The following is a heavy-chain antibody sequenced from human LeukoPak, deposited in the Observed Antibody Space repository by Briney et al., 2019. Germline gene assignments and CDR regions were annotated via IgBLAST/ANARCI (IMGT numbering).Heavy chain of an antibody. Sequence: SQTLSLTCTVSGGSIGSGDYYWTWLRQHPGKGLEGIGYIYYSGSTYYNPSLKSRVTISADTSKNQFSLKMSSVTAADTAAYYCARGYCSGGSCYWLDPWGQGTLLTVSS. CDR1: GGSIGSGDYY. V-gene: IGHV4-31*03. CDR3: ARGYCSGGSCYWLDP. CDR2: IYYSGST. D-gene: IGHD2-15*01. J-gene: IGHJ5*02.